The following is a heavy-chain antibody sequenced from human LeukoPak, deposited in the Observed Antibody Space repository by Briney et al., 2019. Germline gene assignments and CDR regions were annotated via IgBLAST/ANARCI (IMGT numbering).Heavy chain of an antibody. CDR2: LYVNDNR. Sequence: GGSLRLSCAVSGPIVSTNYMSWVRQAPGKGLEWISILYVNDNRYYADSVKGRFIISRDTSKNTLYLQMNSLRAEDTAVYYCANSAILLWFGEPGAFDIWGQGTMVTVSS. CDR1: GPIVSTNY. D-gene: IGHD3-10*01. V-gene: IGHV3-66*03. CDR3: ANSAILLWFGEPGAFDI. J-gene: IGHJ3*02.